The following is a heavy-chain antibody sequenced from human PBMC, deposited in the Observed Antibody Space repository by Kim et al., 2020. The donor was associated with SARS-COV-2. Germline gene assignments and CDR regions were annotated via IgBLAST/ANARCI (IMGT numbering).Heavy chain of an antibody. D-gene: IGHD2-2*01. Sequence: SETLSLTCTVSGGSVSSYYWSWIRQPPGKGLEWIGYIYYSGSTNYNPSLKSRVTISVDTSKNQFSLKLSSVTAADTAVYYCARFTRYCSSTSCYEIDYWG. CDR2: IYYSGST. J-gene: IGHJ4*01. CDR3: ARFTRYCSSTSCYEIDY. V-gene: IGHV4-59*08. CDR1: GGSVSSYY.